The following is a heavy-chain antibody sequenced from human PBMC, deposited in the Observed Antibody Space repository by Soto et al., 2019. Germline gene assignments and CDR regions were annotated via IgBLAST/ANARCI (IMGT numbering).Heavy chain of an antibody. Sequence: SQTLSLTCAISGDSVSSNTVAWNWIRQSPSRGLEWLGRTYYRSKWYDDYAESVKSRITINPDTSKNQFSLHLNSVTLEDTAVYYCASRWFGHQVHWFDFWGQGTLVTVSS. CDR2: TYYRSKWYD. V-gene: IGHV6-1*01. CDR1: GDSVSSNTVA. D-gene: IGHD3-16*01. J-gene: IGHJ5*01. CDR3: ASRWFGHQVHWFDF.